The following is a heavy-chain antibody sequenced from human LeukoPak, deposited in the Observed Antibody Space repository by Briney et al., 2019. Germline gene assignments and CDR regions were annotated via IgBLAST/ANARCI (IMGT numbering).Heavy chain of an antibody. V-gene: IGHV1-69*13. CDR1: GYTFTSYG. Sequence: ASVKVSCKASGYTFTSYGISWVRQAPGQGLEWMGGIIPIFGTANYAQKFQGRVTITADESTSTAYMELSSLRSEDTAVYYCARGNLHDPTTYYFDYWGQGTLVTVSS. D-gene: IGHD2/OR15-2a*01. CDR3: ARGNLHDPTTYYFDY. CDR2: IIPIFGTA. J-gene: IGHJ4*02.